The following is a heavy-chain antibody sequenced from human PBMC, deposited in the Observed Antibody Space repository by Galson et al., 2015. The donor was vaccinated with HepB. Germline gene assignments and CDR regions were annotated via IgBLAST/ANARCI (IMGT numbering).Heavy chain of an antibody. J-gene: IGHJ4*02. CDR2: FYRRGST. D-gene: IGHD4-17*01. CDR3: ARQDGDYISVDY. CDR1: GGSISSSSNY. V-gene: IGHV4-39*01. Sequence: SETLSLTCTVSGGSISSSSNYWGWIRQPPGEGLEWIGSFYRRGSTYYNPSLKSRVTISVDTSKNQFSLKLTSVTAADTAVYYCARQDGDYISVDYWGQGTLVTVSS.